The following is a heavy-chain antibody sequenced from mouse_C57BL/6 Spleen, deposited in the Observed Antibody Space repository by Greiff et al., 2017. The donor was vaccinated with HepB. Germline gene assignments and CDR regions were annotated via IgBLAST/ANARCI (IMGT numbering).Heavy chain of an antibody. CDR2: IDPETGGT. CDR3: TRGAYSSAWFAY. CDR1: GYTFTDYE. V-gene: IGHV1-15*01. D-gene: IGHD2-12*01. Sequence: VQLQQSGAELVRPGASVTLSCKASGYTFTDYEMHWVKQTPVHGLEWIGAIDPETGGTAYNQKFKGKAILTADKSSSTAYMELRSLTSEDSAVYYCTRGAYSSAWFAYWGQRTLVTVSA. J-gene: IGHJ3*01.